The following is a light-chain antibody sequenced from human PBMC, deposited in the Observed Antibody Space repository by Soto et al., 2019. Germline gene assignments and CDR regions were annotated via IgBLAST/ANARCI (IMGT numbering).Light chain of an antibody. CDR1: GSNFGAYIR. V-gene: IGLV2-11*01. CDR3: CSSPGDFTWV. Sequence: QSALTQPRSVSGSPGQSVTIFCTGSGSNFGAYIRVSWFQQHPGKAPKLMLYDINKRPSGVPDRFSGSKSGNTASLTISALRSDDEADYYCCSSPGDFTWVFGGGTKVTVL. J-gene: IGLJ3*02. CDR2: DIN.